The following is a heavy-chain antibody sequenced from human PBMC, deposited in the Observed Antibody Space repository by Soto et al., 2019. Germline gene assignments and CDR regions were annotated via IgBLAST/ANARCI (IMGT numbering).Heavy chain of an antibody. Sequence: QVQLVESGGGVVQPGRSLRLSCVGSGFTFSSYGMHWVRQAPGKGLEWLAVISFDGNYKYHADSVKGRFTISRDNSKNTLFLEMSSLRPEETAVYYGVKENLHSGSYENCYFDLWGRGTLVTVSS. CDR2: ISFDGNYK. J-gene: IGHJ2*01. V-gene: IGHV3-30*18. CDR3: VKENLHSGSYENCYFDL. D-gene: IGHD1-26*01. CDR1: GFTFSSYG.